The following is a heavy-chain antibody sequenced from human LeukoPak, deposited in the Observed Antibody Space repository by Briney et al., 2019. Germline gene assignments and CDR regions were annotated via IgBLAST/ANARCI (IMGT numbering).Heavy chain of an antibody. Sequence: ASVKVSCKASGYTFTGYYMHWVRQAPGQGLEWMGWINPNSGGTNYAQKLQGRVTMTRDTSISTAYMELSRLRSDDTAVYYCARDPSGTAMVFDYWGQGTLVTVSS. CDR3: ARDPSGTAMVFDY. J-gene: IGHJ4*02. V-gene: IGHV1-2*02. CDR1: GYTFTGYY. D-gene: IGHD5-18*01. CDR2: INPNSGGT.